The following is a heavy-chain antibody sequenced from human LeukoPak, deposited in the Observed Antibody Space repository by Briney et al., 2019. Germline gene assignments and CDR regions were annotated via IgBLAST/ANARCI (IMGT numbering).Heavy chain of an antibody. Sequence: GGSLRLSCAASGFIFSRDSMNWVRQAPGKGLEWISSISHDSGIRYYADSVKGRFTISRDEFKTTLYLQMNSLRAEDTAVYYCGRVSSDFWTGYSFDYWGQGTLVTVSS. CDR3: GRVSSDFWTGYSFDY. CDR2: ISHDSGIR. J-gene: IGHJ4*02. CDR1: GFIFSRDS. V-gene: IGHV3-21*04. D-gene: IGHD3/OR15-3a*01.